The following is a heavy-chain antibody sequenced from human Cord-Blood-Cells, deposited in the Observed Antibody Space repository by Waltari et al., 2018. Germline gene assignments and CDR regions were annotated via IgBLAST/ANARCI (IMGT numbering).Heavy chain of an antibody. CDR2: INHSGST. J-gene: IGHJ5*02. V-gene: IGHV4-34*01. CDR1: GGSFSVYY. CDR3: ARGGGSYYNWVDP. D-gene: IGHD1-26*01. Sequence: QVQLQQWGAGLLKPSETLSLTCAVSGGSFSVYYWSWIRQPPGKGLEWIGEINHSGSTNYNPSLKSRVTISVDTSKNQFSLKLSSVTAADTAVYYCARGGGSYYNWVDPWGQGTLVTVSS.